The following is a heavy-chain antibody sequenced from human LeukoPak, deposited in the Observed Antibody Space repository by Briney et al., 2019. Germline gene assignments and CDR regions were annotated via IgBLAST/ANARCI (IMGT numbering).Heavy chain of an antibody. CDR2: INHSGST. V-gene: IGHV4-34*01. CDR3: ARAPGYSSSSGGLDP. Sequence: SETLSLTCAVYGVSFSGYYWSWIRQPPGKGLEWIGEINHSGSTNYNPSLKSRVTISVDTSKNQFSLKLSSVTAADTAVYYCARAPGYSSSSGGLDPWGQGTLVTVSS. J-gene: IGHJ5*02. CDR1: GVSFSGYY. D-gene: IGHD6-6*01.